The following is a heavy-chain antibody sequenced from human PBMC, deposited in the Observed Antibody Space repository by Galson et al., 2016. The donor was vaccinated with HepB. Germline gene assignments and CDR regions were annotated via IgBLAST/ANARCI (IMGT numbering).Heavy chain of an antibody. J-gene: IGHJ4*01. D-gene: IGHD5-18*01. Sequence: SLRLSCAASGFTFSAYWMSWVRQPPGKGLEWVANIEQDESEKYYAVSVKGRFTISRDNAKNSLYLQMNSLRAEDTAVYYCAAYPPFTASSPPHYDYWGHGSQVTVSS. CDR3: AAYPPFTASSPPHYDY. CDR2: IEQDESEK. V-gene: IGHV3-7*01. CDR1: GFTFSAYW.